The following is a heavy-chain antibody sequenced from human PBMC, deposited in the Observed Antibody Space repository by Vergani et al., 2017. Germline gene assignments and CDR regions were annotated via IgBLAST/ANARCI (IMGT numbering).Heavy chain of an antibody. V-gene: IGHV3-48*01. CDR2: VSTGTKSQ. Sequence: QLVESGGGWVQPGGSLRPSCVVLGFDFSSYIMNWVRQAPGKGLEGVSFVSTGTKSQSYAESVKGRFAIPRDSAKNSLYLQMDSLRAEDTAVYYCAREYSSTSCPAFDFWGQGTKVTVSS. D-gene: IGHD2-2*01. CDR3: AREYSSTSCPAFDF. J-gene: IGHJ3*01. CDR1: GFDFSSYI.